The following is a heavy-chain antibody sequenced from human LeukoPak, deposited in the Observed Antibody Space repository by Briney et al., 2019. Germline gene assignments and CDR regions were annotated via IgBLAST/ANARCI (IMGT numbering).Heavy chain of an antibody. CDR1: GFTFSSYW. Sequence: PGGSLRLSCAGSGFTFSSYWMNWVRQAPGEGLEWVANIKQDGTKTHYVDSVKGRFTISRDNARSSLYLQMNSLRVEDTAVYYCANDVSQTGAFNIWGQGTMVTVSS. J-gene: IGHJ3*02. D-gene: IGHD7-27*01. V-gene: IGHV3-7*01. CDR2: IKQDGTKT. CDR3: ANDVSQTGAFNI.